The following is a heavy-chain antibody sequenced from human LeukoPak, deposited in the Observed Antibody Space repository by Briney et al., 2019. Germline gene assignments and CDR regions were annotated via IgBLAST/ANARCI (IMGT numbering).Heavy chain of an antibody. J-gene: IGHJ4*02. CDR3: AKGLEQGIGNYFDY. CDR2: ISYDGNTE. Sequence: GSLRLSCAASGFSFNIYAMHWDRQAPGKGLEWVSLISYDGNTEYYADSVKGRFTISRDNSRNTLYLQMNSLRADDTAVYFCAKGLEQGIGNYFDYWGQGTLVTVSS. D-gene: IGHD1-1*01. CDR1: GFSFNIYA. V-gene: IGHV3-30*04.